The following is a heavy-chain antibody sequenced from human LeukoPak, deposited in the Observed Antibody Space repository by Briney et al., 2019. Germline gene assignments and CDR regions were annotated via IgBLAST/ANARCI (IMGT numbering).Heavy chain of an antibody. CDR2: ISSNGGST. V-gene: IGHV3-64*01. CDR3: AREGGGYYDSSGYYYSY. D-gene: IGHD3-22*01. CDR1: GFTFSSYA. J-gene: IGHJ4*02. Sequence: GGSLRLSCAASGFTFSSYAMHWVRQAPGKGLEYVSAISSNGGSTYYANSVKGRFTISRDNSENTLYLQMGSLRAEDMAVYYCAREGGGYYDSSGYYYSYWGQGTLVTVSS.